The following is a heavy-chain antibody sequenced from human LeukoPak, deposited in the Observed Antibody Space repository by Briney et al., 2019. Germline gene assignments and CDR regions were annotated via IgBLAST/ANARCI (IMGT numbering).Heavy chain of an antibody. V-gene: IGHV3-48*03. CDR3: AREGSDYSNYDF. D-gene: IGHD4-11*01. CDR2: IGGSGSII. Sequence: PGGSLRLSCAASGFSFSSYEMNWVRQAPGKGLEWVSYIGGSGSIIYYADSVKGRFTVSRDNAKNSLYLQMNDLRAEDTAVYYCAREGSDYSNYDFWGQGTLVTVSS. J-gene: IGHJ4*02. CDR1: GFSFSSYE.